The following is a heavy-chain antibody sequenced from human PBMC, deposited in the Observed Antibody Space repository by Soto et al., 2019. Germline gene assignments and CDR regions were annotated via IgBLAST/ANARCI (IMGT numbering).Heavy chain of an antibody. D-gene: IGHD3-3*01. Sequence: ASVKVSCKASGYTFTSYGISWVRQAPGQGLEWMGWISAYNGNTNYAQKLQGRVTMTTDTSTSTAYMELRSLRSDDTAVYYCARVHYDFWIGYYPLYYYDYMDFWSKGTSVTGSS. CDR3: ARVHYDFWIGYYPLYYYDYMDF. CDR1: GYTFTSYG. J-gene: IGHJ6*03. CDR2: ISAYNGNT. V-gene: IGHV1-18*01.